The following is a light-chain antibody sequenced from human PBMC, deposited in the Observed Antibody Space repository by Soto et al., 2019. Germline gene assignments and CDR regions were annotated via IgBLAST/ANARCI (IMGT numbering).Light chain of an antibody. CDR1: NVGSRS. CDR3: QVWEATGDQVV. J-gene: IGLJ2*01. V-gene: IGLV3-21*01. CDR2: YDS. Sequence: SYELTQPPSVSVAPGETARISCGGNNVGSRSVHWYQQKPGQAPFLVIYYDSDRPSGIPERFSGSNSGNTATLIFSRVEAGDEADYYCQVWEATGDQVVFGGGTKLTVL.